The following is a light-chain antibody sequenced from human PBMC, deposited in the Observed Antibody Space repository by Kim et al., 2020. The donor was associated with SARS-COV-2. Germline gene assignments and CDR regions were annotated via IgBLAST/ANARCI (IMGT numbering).Light chain of an antibody. Sequence: GQTVRSTCQGDSLRSYYASWYQQKPGQAPVLVIYGKNNRPSGIPDRFSGSSSGNTASLTITGAQAEDEADYYCNSRDSSGNHPYVVFGGGTQLTVL. CDR1: SLRSYY. J-gene: IGLJ2*01. CDR2: GKN. CDR3: NSRDSSGNHPYVV. V-gene: IGLV3-19*01.